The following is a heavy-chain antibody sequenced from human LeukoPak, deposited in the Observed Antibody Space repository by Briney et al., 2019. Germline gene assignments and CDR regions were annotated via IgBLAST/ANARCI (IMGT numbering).Heavy chain of an antibody. CDR2: INPSGGST. D-gene: IGHD5-18*01. Sequence: ASVTVSCTASGYTFTSYYMHWVRQAPGQGLEWMGIINPSGGSTSYAQKFQGRVTMTRDMSTSTVYMELSSLRSEDTAVYYCARAWGDTAMVTSTWGQGTLVTVSS. CDR1: GYTFTSYY. J-gene: IGHJ5*02. CDR3: ARAWGDTAMVTST. V-gene: IGHV1-46*01.